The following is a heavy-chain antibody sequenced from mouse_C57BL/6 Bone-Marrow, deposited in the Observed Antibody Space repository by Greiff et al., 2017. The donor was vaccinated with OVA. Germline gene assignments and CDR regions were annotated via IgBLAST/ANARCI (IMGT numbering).Heavy chain of an antibody. CDR2: IYPGDGDT. Sequence: QVQLQQSGAELVKPGASVKISCKASGYAFSSYWMNWVKQRPGKGLEWIGQIYPGDGDTNYNGKFKGKATLTADKSSSTAYMQLSSLTSEDSAVYFCARLGTTVVASPFAYWGQGTLVTVSA. V-gene: IGHV1-80*01. CDR1: GYAFSSYW. J-gene: IGHJ3*01. D-gene: IGHD1-1*01. CDR3: ARLGTTVVASPFAY.